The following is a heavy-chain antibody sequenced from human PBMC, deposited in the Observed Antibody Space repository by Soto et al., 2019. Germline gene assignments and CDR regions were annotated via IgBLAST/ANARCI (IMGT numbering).Heavy chain of an antibody. V-gene: IGHV4-34*01. CDR1: GGSFSGYY. CDR3: ARGDCSSTSCYALERYYYYMDV. CDR2: INHSGST. D-gene: IGHD2-2*01. Sequence: ETLSLTCAVYGGSFSGYYWSWIRQPPGKGLEWIGEINHSGSTNYNPSLKSRVTISVDTSKNQFSLKLSSVTAADTAVYYCARGDCSSTSCYALERYYYYMDVWGKGTTVTVSS. J-gene: IGHJ6*03.